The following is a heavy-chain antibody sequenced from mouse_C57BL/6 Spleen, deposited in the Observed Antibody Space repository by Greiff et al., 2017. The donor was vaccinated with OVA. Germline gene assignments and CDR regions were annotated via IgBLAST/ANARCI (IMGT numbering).Heavy chain of an antibody. Sequence: EVQLQQSGPVLVKPGASVKMSCKASGYTFTDYYMNWVKQSHGKSLEWIGVINPYNGGTSYNQKFKGKATLTVDQSSSTAYMELNSLTSEDSAVYYCARSIRAYYYYYWGQGTTLTVSS. CDR2: INPYNGGT. CDR1: GYTFTDYY. CDR3: ARSIRAYYYYY. D-gene: IGHD3-1*01. V-gene: IGHV1-19*01. J-gene: IGHJ2*01.